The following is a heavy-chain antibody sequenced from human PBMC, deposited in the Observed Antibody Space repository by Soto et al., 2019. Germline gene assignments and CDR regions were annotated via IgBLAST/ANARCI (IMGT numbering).Heavy chain of an antibody. D-gene: IGHD4-17*01. J-gene: IGHJ3*02. CDR1: GGSISSYY. CDR3: ARVLVINYGDYRDAFDI. V-gene: IGHV4-59*01. CDR2: IYYSGST. Sequence: QVQLQESGPGLVKPSETLSLTCTVSGGSISSYYWSWIRQPPGKGLEWIGYIYYSGSTNYNPSLKSRVTISVVTSKNQFSLKLSSVTAADTAVYYCARVLVINYGDYRDAFDIWGQGTMVTVSS.